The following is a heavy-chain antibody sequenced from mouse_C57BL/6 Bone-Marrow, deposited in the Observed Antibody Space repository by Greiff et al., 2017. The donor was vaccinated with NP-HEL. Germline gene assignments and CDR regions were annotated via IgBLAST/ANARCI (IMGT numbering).Heavy chain of an antibody. CDR3: ARLCLRRYYAMDY. D-gene: IGHD2-2*01. V-gene: IGHV1-64*01. CDR2: IHPNSGST. J-gene: IGHJ4*01. Sequence: QVQLQQSGAELVKPGASVKLSCKASGYTFTSYWMHWVKQRPGQGLEWIGMIHPNSGSTNYNEKFKSKATLTVDKSSSTAYMQLSSLTSEDSAVYYCARLCLRRYYAMDYWGQGTSVTVSS. CDR1: GYTFTSYW.